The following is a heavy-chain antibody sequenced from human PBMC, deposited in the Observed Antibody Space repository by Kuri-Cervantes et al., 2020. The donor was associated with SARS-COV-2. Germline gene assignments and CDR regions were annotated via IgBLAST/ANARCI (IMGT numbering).Heavy chain of an antibody. CDR3: ARDTHNWNYLNDY. V-gene: IGHV3-7*05. J-gene: IGHJ4*02. Sequence: GESLKISCAASGFTFSSYWMSWVRQAPGKGLEWVANIKQDGSEKHYVDSAKGRFTISRDNAKNSLYLQMNSLRAEDTAVYYCARDTHNWNYLNDYWGQGTLVTVSS. D-gene: IGHD1-7*01. CDR2: IKQDGSEK. CDR1: GFTFSSYW.